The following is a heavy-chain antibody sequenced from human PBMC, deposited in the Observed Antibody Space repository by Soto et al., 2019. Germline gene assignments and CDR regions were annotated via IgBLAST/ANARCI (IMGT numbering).Heavy chain of an antibody. CDR1: EGTFSSYA. CDR2: IIPIFGTA. Sequence: QVQLVQSGAEVKKPGSSVKVSCKASEGTFSSYAISWVRQAPGQGLEWMGGIIPIFGTANYAQKFQGRVTITADESTSTAYMELSSLRSEDTAVYYCARELGYCSSTSCYSGNWFDPWGQGTLVTVSS. CDR3: ARELGYCSSTSCYSGNWFDP. J-gene: IGHJ5*02. V-gene: IGHV1-69*01. D-gene: IGHD2-2*02.